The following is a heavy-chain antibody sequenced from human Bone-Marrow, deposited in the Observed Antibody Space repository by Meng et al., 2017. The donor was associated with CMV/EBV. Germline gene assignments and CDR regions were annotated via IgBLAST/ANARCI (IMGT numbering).Heavy chain of an antibody. CDR2: INHSGST. CDR1: GGSISSSSYY. Sequence: GSLRLSCTVSGGSISSSSYYWGWIRQPPGKGLEWIGEINHSGSTNYNPSLKSRVTISVDTSKNQFSLKLSSVTAADTAVYYCARGLGIWGQGTLVTVSS. CDR3: ARGLGI. V-gene: IGHV4-39*07. D-gene: IGHD3-16*01. J-gene: IGHJ4*02.